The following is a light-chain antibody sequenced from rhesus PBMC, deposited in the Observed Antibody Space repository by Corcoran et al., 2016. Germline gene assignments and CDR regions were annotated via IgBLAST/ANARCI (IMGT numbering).Light chain of an antibody. Sequence: DIVMTQTPLSLPVTPGEPASISCRSSQSLLDREGGNTYLDWYLQKPGQSPPFLIFGVSNRASGVPDRFGGNGSCTDFTLKISRGGAEDVGIYYCMQDLGFPPTFGQGTKVEIK. CDR2: GVS. J-gene: IGKJ1*01. CDR3: MQDLGFPPT. V-gene: IGKV2-104*02. CDR1: QSLLDREGGNTY.